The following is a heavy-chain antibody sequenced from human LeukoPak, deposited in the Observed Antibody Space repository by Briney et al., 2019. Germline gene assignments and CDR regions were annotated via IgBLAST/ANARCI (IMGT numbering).Heavy chain of an antibody. CDR2: IKQDGSEK. D-gene: IGHD3-10*01. CDR3: AKDKESGRVRGVRNLDY. CDR1: GFTFSSYW. Sequence: PGGSLRLSCAASGFTFSSYWMSWVRQAPGKGLEWVANIKQDGSEKYYVDSVKGRFTISRDNAKNSLYLQMNSLRAEDTAVYYCAKDKESGRVRGVRNLDYWGQGTLVTVSS. V-gene: IGHV3-7*01. J-gene: IGHJ4*02.